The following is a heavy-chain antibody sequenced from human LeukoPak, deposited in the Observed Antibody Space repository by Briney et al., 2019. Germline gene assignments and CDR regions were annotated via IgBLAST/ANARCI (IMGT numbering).Heavy chain of an antibody. Sequence: GGSLRLSCAASGFTFSSYWMSWVRQAPGEGLEWVANIKQDGSEKYYVDSVKGRFTISRDNAKNSLYLQMNSLRAEDTAVYYCAREGMGELLCHYYYYMDVWGKGTTVTVSS. V-gene: IGHV3-7*01. J-gene: IGHJ6*03. CDR2: IKQDGSEK. CDR1: GFTFSSYW. D-gene: IGHD1-26*01. CDR3: AREGMGELLCHYYYYMDV.